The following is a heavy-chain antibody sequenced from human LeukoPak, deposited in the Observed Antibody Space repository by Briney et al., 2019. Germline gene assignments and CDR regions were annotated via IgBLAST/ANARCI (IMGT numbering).Heavy chain of an antibody. D-gene: IGHD3-22*01. Sequence: ASVKVSCKVSGYTLTELSMHWVRQAPGKGLEWMGGFDPEDGETIYAQKFQGRVTMTEDTTTDTAYMELSSLRSEDTAVYYCPTTPYYYDSSGSGYYWCQGTLVTVSS. CDR2: FDPEDGET. CDR3: PTTPYYYDSSGSGYY. V-gene: IGHV1-24*01. CDR1: GYTLTELS. J-gene: IGHJ4*02.